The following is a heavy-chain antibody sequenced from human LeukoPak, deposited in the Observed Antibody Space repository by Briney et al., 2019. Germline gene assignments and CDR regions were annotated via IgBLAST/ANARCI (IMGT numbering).Heavy chain of an antibody. CDR2: SYSDTNT. D-gene: IGHD1-14*01. CDR1: GFTVSNNY. Sequence: GGSLRLPCTASGFTVSNNYMSWVRHAPGKGLERVSISYSDTNTNYADSVKGRFTISRDTSQNTLSLQMNSLRAEDTAVYYCVRKNRDFDAAFDIWGQGTVVTVSA. CDR3: VRKNRDFDAAFDI. V-gene: IGHV3-53*01. J-gene: IGHJ3*02.